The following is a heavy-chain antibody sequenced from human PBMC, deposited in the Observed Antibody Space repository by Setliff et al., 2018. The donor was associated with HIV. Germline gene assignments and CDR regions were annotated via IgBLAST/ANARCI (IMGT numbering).Heavy chain of an antibody. CDR3: AREVVVAGVHYYNMDV. D-gene: IGHD2-15*01. CDR1: GYTFTSYA. Sequence: RASVKVSCKASGYTFTSYAMNWVRQAPGQGLEWMGWINTNTGNPTYAQGFTGRFVFSLDTSVSTAYLQISSLKAEDTAVYYCAREVVVAGVHYYNMDVWGKGTTVTAP. J-gene: IGHJ6*03. CDR2: INTNTGNP. V-gene: IGHV7-4-1*02.